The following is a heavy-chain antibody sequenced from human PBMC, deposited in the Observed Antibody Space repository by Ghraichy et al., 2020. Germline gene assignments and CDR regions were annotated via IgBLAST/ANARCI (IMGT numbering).Heavy chain of an antibody. Sequence: GESLNISCAASGFTFSSYGMHWVRQAPGKGLEWVAFIRYDGSNKYYADSVKGRFTISRDSSKNTLYLQMNSLRAEDTAVYYCAKDYTPGVVVIGTYYFDYWGQGTLVTVSS. J-gene: IGHJ4*02. CDR2: IRYDGSNK. V-gene: IGHV3-30*02. D-gene: IGHD3-22*01. CDR1: GFTFSSYG. CDR3: AKDYTPGVVVIGTYYFDY.